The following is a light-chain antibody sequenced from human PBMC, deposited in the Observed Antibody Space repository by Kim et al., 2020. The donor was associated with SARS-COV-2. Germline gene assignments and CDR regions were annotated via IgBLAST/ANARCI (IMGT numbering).Light chain of an antibody. CDR3: AGWDDSLNGYV. CDR1: NSNIGRNT. Sequence: GQRVTLSCSGSNSNIGRNTVNWYQQFPGTAPKLLIYSGNERPSGVPDRFSGSKSGTSASLAITGLQSEDEADYYCAGWDDSLNGYVFGAGTKVTVL. J-gene: IGLJ1*01. V-gene: IGLV1-44*01. CDR2: SGN.